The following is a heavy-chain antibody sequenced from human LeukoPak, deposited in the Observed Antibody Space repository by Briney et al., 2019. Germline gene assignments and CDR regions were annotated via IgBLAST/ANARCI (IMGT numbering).Heavy chain of an antibody. CDR2: IYYSGST. J-gene: IGHJ4*02. D-gene: IGHD2-2*01. Sequence: PSETLSLTCTVSGGSINSYYWNWIRQPPGKGLEWIGSIYYSGSTNYNPSLKSRVTISVDTSKNQFSLRLSSVTAADTAVYYCARGGDIVVVPAAMNYDYWGQGTLVTVSS. V-gene: IGHV4-59*01. CDR3: ARGGDIVVVPAAMNYDY. CDR1: GGSINSYY.